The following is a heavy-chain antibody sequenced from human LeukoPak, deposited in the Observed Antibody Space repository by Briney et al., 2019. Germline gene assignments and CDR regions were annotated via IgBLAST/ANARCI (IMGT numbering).Heavy chain of an antibody. Sequence: GGSLRLSCAASGFTFSTYGMHWVRQAPGKGLEWVAFILYDGSNKYYADSVKGRFTISRDNSKNTLYLQMNSLRAEDAAVYYCAKDPRGSYSRDYYYYMDVWGKGTTVTVSS. V-gene: IGHV3-30*02. CDR3: AKDPRGSYSRDYYYYMDV. D-gene: IGHD1-26*01. CDR2: ILYDGSNK. CDR1: GFTFSTYG. J-gene: IGHJ6*03.